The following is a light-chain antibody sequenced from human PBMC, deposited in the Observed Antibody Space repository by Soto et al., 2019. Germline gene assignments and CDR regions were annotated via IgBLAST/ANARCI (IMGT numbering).Light chain of an antibody. J-gene: IGKJ3*01. CDR2: AAS. Sequence: DIQMTQSPPSLSASVGDKVTITCRASQSISTYLNWYQKKPGKAPKLLIYAASSVQNGVPSRFSGSGSGTDFTLTITSLQPEDFGTYYCQQTFSIPFTVGPGNTVDIK. CDR3: QQTFSIPFT. CDR1: QSISTY. V-gene: IGKV1-39*01.